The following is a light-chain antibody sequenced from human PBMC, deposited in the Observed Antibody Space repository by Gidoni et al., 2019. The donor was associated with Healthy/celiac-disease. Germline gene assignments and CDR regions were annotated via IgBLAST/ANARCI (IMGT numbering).Light chain of an antibody. Sequence: DIQMTQSPPSLSASVGDRVTITCQASQYISNYLNWYQQQPGQAPKLLIYDASNLETGVPSRFSGSGSGTDFTFTISSLQPEDIATYYCQQYDNLPITFGQGTRLEIK. V-gene: IGKV1-33*01. CDR2: DAS. J-gene: IGKJ5*01. CDR1: QYISNY. CDR3: QQYDNLPIT.